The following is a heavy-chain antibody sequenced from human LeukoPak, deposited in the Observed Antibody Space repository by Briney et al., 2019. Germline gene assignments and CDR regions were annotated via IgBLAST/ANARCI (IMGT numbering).Heavy chain of an antibody. CDR2: INHSGST. V-gene: IGHV4-34*01. CDR3: ARGRVTWLGSFDI. J-gene: IGHJ3*02. CDR1: GGSFSGYY. Sequence: PSETLSLTCAVYGGSFSGYYWSWIRQPPGKGLEWIGEINHSGSTNYNPSLKSRVTISVDTSKNQFSLKLSSVTAADTAVYYCARGRVTWLGSFDIWDQGTMVNV. D-gene: IGHD3-10*01.